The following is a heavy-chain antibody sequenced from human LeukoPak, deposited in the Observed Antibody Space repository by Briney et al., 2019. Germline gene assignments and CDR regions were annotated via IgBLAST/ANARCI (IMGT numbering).Heavy chain of an antibody. Sequence: GGSLRLSCAASGVTFSSYWMSWVRQAPGKGREWVANIKQDGSEKYYVDSVKGRFTISRDNAKNSLYLQMNSLRAEDTAVYYCARDRRWRSWGQGTLVTVYS. J-gene: IGHJ5*02. CDR3: ARDRRWRS. CDR1: GVTFSSYW. V-gene: IGHV3-7*01. D-gene: IGHD3-3*01. CDR2: IKQDGSEK.